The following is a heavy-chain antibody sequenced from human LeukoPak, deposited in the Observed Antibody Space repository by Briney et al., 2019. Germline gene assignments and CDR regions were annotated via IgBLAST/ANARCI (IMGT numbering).Heavy chain of an antibody. D-gene: IGHD2-8*01. Sequence: SETLSLTCTVSGGPINSRSDYWGWIRQPPGKGLEWIGSIYYSGSPYYTPSLKSRLTISVDTSKDQFSLKLTSVTAADTAVYYCAASGYSTRWYYYDFWGQGTLVTVSS. J-gene: IGHJ4*02. V-gene: IGHV4-39*01. CDR1: GGPINSRSDY. CDR2: IYYSGSP. CDR3: AASGYSTRWYYYDF.